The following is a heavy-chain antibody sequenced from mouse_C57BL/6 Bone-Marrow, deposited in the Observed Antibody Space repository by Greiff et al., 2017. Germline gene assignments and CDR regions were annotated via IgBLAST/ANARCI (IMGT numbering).Heavy chain of an antibody. Sequence: EVKVVESGGDLVKPGGSLKLSCAASGFTFSSYGMSWVRQTPDKRLEWVATISSGGSYTYYPDSVKGRFTISRDNAKNTLYLQMSSLKSEDTARYYCARRGRFITTVVDYFDYWGQGTTLTVSS. CDR1: GFTFSSYG. CDR2: ISSGGSYT. V-gene: IGHV5-6*02. D-gene: IGHD1-1*01. J-gene: IGHJ2*01. CDR3: ARRGRFITTVVDYFDY.